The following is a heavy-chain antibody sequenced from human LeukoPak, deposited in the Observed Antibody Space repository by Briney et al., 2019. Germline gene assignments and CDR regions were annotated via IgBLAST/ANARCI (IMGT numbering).Heavy chain of an antibody. D-gene: IGHD3-10*01. CDR1: GYTFTRYD. Sequence: ASVKVSCKASGYTFTRYDINWVRQATGQGLEWMGWMNTKSGNTGHAQKFQGRVTITRDTSISTVYMELSSLRSEDTAVYFCARGVLWFGEFSSDAFDIWGQGTMVTVSS. CDR2: MNTKSGNT. V-gene: IGHV1-8*03. CDR3: ARGVLWFGEFSSDAFDI. J-gene: IGHJ3*02.